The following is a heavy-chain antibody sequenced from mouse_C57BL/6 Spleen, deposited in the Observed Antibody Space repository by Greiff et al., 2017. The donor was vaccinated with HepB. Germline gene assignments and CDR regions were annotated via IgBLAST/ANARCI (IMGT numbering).Heavy chain of an antibody. CDR2: IDPETGGT. V-gene: IGHV1-15*01. CDR1: GYTFTDYE. CDR3: TRDSNYYFDY. J-gene: IGHJ2*01. Sequence: LQESGAELVRPGASVTLSCKASGYTFTDYEMHWVKQTPVHGLEWIGAIDPETGGTAYNQKFKGKAILTADKSSSTAYMELRSLTSEDSAVYYCTRDSNYYFDYWGQGTTLTVSS. D-gene: IGHD2-5*01.